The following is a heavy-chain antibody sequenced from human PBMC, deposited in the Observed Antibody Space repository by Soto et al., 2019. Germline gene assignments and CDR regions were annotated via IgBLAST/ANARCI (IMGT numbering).Heavy chain of an antibody. CDR2: IKPSGGDT. CDR1: GYPFTTYW. J-gene: IGHJ4*02. V-gene: IGHV1-46*01. CDR3: ARLATAPPPYYFDS. Sequence: QVRLVQSGAEVKKPGASVKVSCKASGYPFTTYWMHWVRQAPGQGLEWMGVIKPSGGDTNYAQKVQGRVTMTRDTSTSTVYMDLSSLRAEDTAVYYCARLATAPPPYYFDSWGQGTLVTVSS.